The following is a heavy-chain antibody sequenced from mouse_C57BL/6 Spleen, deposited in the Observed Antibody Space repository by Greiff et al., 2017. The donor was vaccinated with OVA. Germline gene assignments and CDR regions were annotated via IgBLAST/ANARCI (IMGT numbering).Heavy chain of an antibody. CDR2: IWGVGST. CDR1: GFSLTSYG. CDR3: ASGDGGAMDY. V-gene: IGHV2-6*01. J-gene: IGHJ4*01. D-gene: IGHD3-3*01. Sequence: VQLQQSGPGLVAPSQSLSITCTVSGFSLTSYGVDWVRQSPGKGLEWLGVIWGVGSTNYNSALKSRLSISKDNSKSQVFLKMNSLQTDDTAMYYCASGDGGAMDYWGQGTSVTVSS.